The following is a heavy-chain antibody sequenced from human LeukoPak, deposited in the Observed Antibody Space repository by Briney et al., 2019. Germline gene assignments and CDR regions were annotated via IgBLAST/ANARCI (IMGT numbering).Heavy chain of an antibody. Sequence: SETPSLTCAGYGGSFSGYYWSWIRQPPGKGLEWIGEINHSGSTNYNPSLKSRVTISVDTSKNQFSLKLSSVTAADTAVYYCARAEYSGYDYLFDYWGQGTLVTVSS. J-gene: IGHJ4*02. CDR2: INHSGST. D-gene: IGHD5-12*01. V-gene: IGHV4-34*01. CDR3: ARAEYSGYDYLFDY. CDR1: GGSFSGYY.